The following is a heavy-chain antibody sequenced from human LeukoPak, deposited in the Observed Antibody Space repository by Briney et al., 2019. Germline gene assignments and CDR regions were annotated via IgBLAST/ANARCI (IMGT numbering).Heavy chain of an antibody. CDR1: GYSISSGYY. CDR3: ARGLRMPYYFDY. V-gene: IGHV4-38-2*02. Sequence: SETLSLTCTVSGYSISSGYYWGWIRQPPGKGLEWFGSIYHSGSTYYNPSLKSRVTISVDTSKNQFSLKLSSVTAADTAVYYCARGLRMPYYFDYWGQGTLVTVSS. D-gene: IGHD2-15*01. J-gene: IGHJ4*02. CDR2: IYHSGST.